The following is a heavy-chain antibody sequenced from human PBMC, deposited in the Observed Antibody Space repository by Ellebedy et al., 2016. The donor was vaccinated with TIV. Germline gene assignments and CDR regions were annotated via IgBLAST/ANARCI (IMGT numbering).Heavy chain of an antibody. CDR2: ITHSGST. Sequence: MPSETLSLTCAVYGGSFSGYYWSWIRQPPGKGLEWIGEITHSGSTNYNPSLKSRVTISVDTSKNQFSLNRRSVTAADTAVYYCARGLARDYWGQGTLVTVSS. J-gene: IGHJ4*02. CDR1: GGSFSGYY. CDR3: ARGLARDY. V-gene: IGHV4-34*01.